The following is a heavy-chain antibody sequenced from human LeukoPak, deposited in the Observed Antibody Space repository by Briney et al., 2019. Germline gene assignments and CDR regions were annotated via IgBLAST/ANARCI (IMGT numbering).Heavy chain of an antibody. J-gene: IGHJ1*01. D-gene: IGHD6-13*01. Sequence: GASVKVTCKASGYTFTSYGISWVRQAPGQGLEWMGWISAYNGNTNYAQKLHGRVTMTTDTSTSTAYMELRSLRSDDTAVYYCARDHSIAAAGTPFRHWGQGTLVTVSS. CDR2: ISAYNGNT. CDR3: ARDHSIAAAGTPFRH. CDR1: GYTFTSYG. V-gene: IGHV1-18*01.